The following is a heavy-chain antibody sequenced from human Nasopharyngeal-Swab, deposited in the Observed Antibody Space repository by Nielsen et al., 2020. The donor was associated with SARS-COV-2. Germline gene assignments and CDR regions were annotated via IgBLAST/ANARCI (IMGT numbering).Heavy chain of an antibody. J-gene: IGHJ4*02. Sequence: GGSPRLSCAASGFTFNTYSMNWVRQAPGKGLEWVSSISSSSAYIYYADSVKGRFTISRDNAKNSLYLQMNSLRAEDTAVYYCAKDYYGSGGAYYFDYWGQGTLVTVSS. D-gene: IGHD3-10*01. CDR2: ISSSSAYI. CDR1: GFTFNTYS. CDR3: AKDYYGSGGAYYFDY. V-gene: IGHV3-21*01.